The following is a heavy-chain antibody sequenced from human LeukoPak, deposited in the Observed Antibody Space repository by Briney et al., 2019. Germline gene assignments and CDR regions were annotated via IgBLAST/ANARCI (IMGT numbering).Heavy chain of an antibody. J-gene: IGHJ5*02. D-gene: IGHD6-13*01. CDR3: AKDLRVAAAPEGFDP. V-gene: IGHV3-23*01. CDR2: ISGSGGST. Sequence: RGSLRLSCAASGFTFSSYAMNWVRQAPGKGLEWVSAISGSGGSTYYADSVKGRFTISRDNSKNTLYLQMNSLRAEDTAVYYCAKDLRVAAAPEGFDPWGQGTLVTVSS. CDR1: GFTFSSYA.